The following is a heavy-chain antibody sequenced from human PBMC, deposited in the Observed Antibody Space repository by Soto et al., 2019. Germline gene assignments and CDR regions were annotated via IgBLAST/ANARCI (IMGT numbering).Heavy chain of an antibody. CDR2: IHSGGPT. D-gene: IGHD2-15*01. Sequence: EVQLVESGGGLVQPGGSLRLSCAASGFTVSSKYMSWVRQAPGKGLEWVALIHSGGPTYYADSVKGRFTISRDTSENTGHRQMDGVRAEDTSVYYCARDDVLCDGGRCYGVPLDVWGKETTVT. J-gene: IGHJ6*03. CDR1: GFTVSSKY. CDR3: ARDDVLCDGGRCYGVPLDV. V-gene: IGHV3-66*01.